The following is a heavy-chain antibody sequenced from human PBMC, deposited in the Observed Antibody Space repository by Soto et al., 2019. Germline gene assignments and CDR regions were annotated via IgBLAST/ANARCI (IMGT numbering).Heavy chain of an antibody. D-gene: IGHD3-3*01. CDR2: IYYSGST. J-gene: IGHJ6*02. CDR1: GGSISSYY. V-gene: IGHV4-59*01. Sequence: PETLPLTCSVSGGSISSYYWSWIRQPTGKGLEWIGYIYYSGSTNYNPSLKSRVTISVDTSKNQFSLKLSSVTAADTAVYYCARGAYDFWSGYYRPSRMDVWGQGTTVTVSS. CDR3: ARGAYDFWSGYYRPSRMDV.